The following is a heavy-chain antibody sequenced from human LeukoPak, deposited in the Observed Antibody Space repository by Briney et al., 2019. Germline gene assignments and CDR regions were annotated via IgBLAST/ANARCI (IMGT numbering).Heavy chain of an antibody. V-gene: IGHV4-4*07. CDR3: TREAGNTQYFDY. CDR2: IYTSGST. J-gene: IGHJ4*02. D-gene: IGHD1-1*01. Sequence: SETLSLTCTVSGGSISSYYWSWIRQPAGKGLEWIGRIYTSGSTNYNPSLKSRVTMSVDTSKNQFSLKLSSVTPADTALYYCTREAGNTQYFDYWGQGTLVTVSS. CDR1: GGSISSYY.